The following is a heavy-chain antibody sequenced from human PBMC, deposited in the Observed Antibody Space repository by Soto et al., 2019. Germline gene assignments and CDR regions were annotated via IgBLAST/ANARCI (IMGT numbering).Heavy chain of an antibody. CDR1: GFTFSSYS. CDR2: INGRGDST. CDR3: VKDSGDSEDFDY. J-gene: IGHJ4*02. D-gene: IGHD4-17*01. V-gene: IGHV3-23*01. Sequence: WGSLRLSCAASGFTFSSYSMHWVRQAPGKVLEWVSLINGRGDSTYYVDSLKVRFTISRDNSKNTLYLLMNSLRAEDTAVYYCVKDSGDSEDFDYWGQGTLDTV.